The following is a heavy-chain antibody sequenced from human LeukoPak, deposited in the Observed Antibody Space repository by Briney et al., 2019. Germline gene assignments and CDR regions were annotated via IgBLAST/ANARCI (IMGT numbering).Heavy chain of an antibody. CDR1: GFTFGDYA. D-gene: IGHD2-2*03. J-gene: IGHJ4*02. V-gene: IGHV3-49*03. CDR2: IRSKAYGGTT. Sequence: GGSLRLSCTASGFTFGDYAMSWFRQAPGKGLEWVGFIRSKAYGGTTEYAASVKGRFTISRDDSKSIAYLQMNSLKTEDTAAYYCTREVDIVVVPAAIPGDYWGQGTLVTVSS. CDR3: TREVDIVVVPAAIPGDY.